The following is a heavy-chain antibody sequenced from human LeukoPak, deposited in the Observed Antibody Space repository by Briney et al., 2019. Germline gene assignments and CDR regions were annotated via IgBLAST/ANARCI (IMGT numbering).Heavy chain of an antibody. V-gene: IGHV4-34*01. Sequence: SETLSLTCAVYGGSFSGYYWSWIRQPPGKGLEWIGEINHSGSTNYNPSLKSRVTISVDTSKNQFSLKLNSVSAADTAVYYCARGEGLYYFDYWGQGTLVTVSS. CDR2: INHSGST. D-gene: IGHD2-15*01. CDR3: ARGEGLYYFDY. CDR1: GGSFSGYY. J-gene: IGHJ4*02.